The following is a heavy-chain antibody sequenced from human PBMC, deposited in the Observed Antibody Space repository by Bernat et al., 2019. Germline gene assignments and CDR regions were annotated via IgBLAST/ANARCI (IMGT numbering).Heavy chain of an antibody. J-gene: IGHJ4*02. Sequence: QLQLQESGPGLVKPSETLSLTCTVSGGSISSSSYYWGWIRQPPGKGLEWIGSIYYSGSTYYNPSLKRRVTISVDTSKSQFSLKLGSVTAADSAVYYCARPFGPPHSSGWYRWGQGTLVTVSS. CDR2: IYYSGST. D-gene: IGHD6-19*01. CDR1: GGSISSSSYY. V-gene: IGHV4-39*01. CDR3: ARPFGPPHSSGWYR.